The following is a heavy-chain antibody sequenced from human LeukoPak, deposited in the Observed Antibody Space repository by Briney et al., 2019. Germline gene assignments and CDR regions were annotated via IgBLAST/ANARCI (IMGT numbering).Heavy chain of an antibody. CDR2: IKQDGSEK. CDR1: GFTFSSYW. Sequence: GGSLRLSCAASGFTFSSYWMSWVRQAPGKGLEWVANIKQDGSEKYYVDSVKGRFTISRDNAKNSLYLQMNSLRAEDTAVYYCARDSSVYRGSEYYGMDVWDQGTTVTVSS. D-gene: IGHD5/OR15-5a*01. CDR3: ARDSSVYRGSEYYGMDV. V-gene: IGHV3-7*01. J-gene: IGHJ6*02.